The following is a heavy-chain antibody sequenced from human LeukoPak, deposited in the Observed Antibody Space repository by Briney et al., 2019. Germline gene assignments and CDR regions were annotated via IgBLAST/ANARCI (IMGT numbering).Heavy chain of an antibody. D-gene: IGHD2-21*01. CDR3: AKLAGPRDGDRAGIFDY. CDR1: GFTFSIYG. Sequence: PGRSLRLSCAASGFTFSIYGMHWVRQAPGKGLEWVAVISYDGSNKYYADSVKGRFTISRDNSKNTLYLQMNSLRSDDTAVYYCAKLAGPRDGDRAGIFDYWGQGTLVTVSS. J-gene: IGHJ4*02. V-gene: IGHV3-30*18. CDR2: ISYDGSNK.